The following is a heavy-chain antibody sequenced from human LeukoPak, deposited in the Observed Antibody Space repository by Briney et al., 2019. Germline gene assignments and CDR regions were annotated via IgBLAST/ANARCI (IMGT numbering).Heavy chain of an antibody. V-gene: IGHV3-30*18. CDR3: AKVFEVRGARRPRDY. CDR2: ISYDGGNK. CDR1: GFTFSDYG. D-gene: IGHD3-10*01. J-gene: IGHJ4*02. Sequence: GGSLRLSCAASGFTFSDYGMHWVRQAPREGLEWVALISYDGGNKFYADSVRDRFTISRDNSKNTLFLQMNSLRIEDTAVYYCAKVFEVRGARRPRDYWGQGTLVIVSS.